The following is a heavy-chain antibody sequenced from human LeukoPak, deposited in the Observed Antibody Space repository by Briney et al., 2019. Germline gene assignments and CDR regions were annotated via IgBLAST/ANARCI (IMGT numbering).Heavy chain of an antibody. D-gene: IGHD2-21*02. CDR1: GFTFGDYT. V-gene: IGHV3-15*01. J-gene: IGHJ3*02. CDR3: TTVWNCGGDCSDAFDI. CDR2: IKSKTDGGTT. Sequence: GGSLRLSCTASGFTFGDYTMNWVRQAPGKGLEWVGRIKSKTDGGTTDYAAPVKGRFTISRDDSKNTLYLQMNSLKTEDTAVYYCTTVWNCGGDCSDAFDIWGQGTMVTVSS.